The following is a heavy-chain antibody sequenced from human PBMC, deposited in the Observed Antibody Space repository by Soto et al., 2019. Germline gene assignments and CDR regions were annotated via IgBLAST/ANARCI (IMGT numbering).Heavy chain of an antibody. D-gene: IGHD6-13*01. Sequence: SETLSLTCAVSCASISTNNWWSWVRQPPGKGLEWIGEVYHSGSTNCNPSLKSRVTISIDKSKNQFSLRLTSMTAADTAVYYCAVPGAGDFDYWSQGTLVTVSS. CDR2: VYHSGST. J-gene: IGHJ4*02. V-gene: IGHV4-4*02. CDR3: AVPGAGDFDY. CDR1: CASISTNNW.